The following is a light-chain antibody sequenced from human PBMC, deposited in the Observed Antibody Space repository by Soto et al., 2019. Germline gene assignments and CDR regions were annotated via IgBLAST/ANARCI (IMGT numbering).Light chain of an antibody. Sequence: EIVLTQSPGTLSLSPGERATLSCRASQSFSSSYLAWYQQKPGQAPRLLIYGASSRATGIPDRFSGSGSGTDFSLTISRLEAEDFAVYYCQQYGSSATWTFGQGTKVEIK. CDR2: GAS. CDR1: QSFSSSY. V-gene: IGKV3-20*01. J-gene: IGKJ1*01. CDR3: QQYGSSATWT.